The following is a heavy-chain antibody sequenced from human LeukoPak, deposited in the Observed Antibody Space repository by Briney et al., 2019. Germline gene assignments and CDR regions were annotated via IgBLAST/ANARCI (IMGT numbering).Heavy chain of an antibody. V-gene: IGHV4-39*07. CDR2: TYYSGST. CDR1: GGSISSSSYY. D-gene: IGHD3-10*01. Sequence: SETLSLTCTVSGGSISSSSYYWGWIRQPPGKGLEWIGSTYYSGSTYYNSSLKSRVTTSVDTSKKQYSLKVNSVTAADTAVYYCARGGDRSFDYWGQGTLVTVSS. CDR3: ARGGDRSFDY. J-gene: IGHJ4*02.